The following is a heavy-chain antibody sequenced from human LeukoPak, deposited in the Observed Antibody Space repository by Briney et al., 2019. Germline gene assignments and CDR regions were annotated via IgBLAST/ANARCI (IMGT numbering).Heavy chain of an antibody. Sequence: ASVKVSCKASGGTFSSYAISWVRQAPGQGLEWMGWITGYNGKTNYVQEFQGRVTMTTDTSTSTAYMELRSLRSDDTAVYYCARAPERLGWFDPWGQGTLVIVSS. CDR2: ITGYNGKT. CDR3: ARAPERLGWFDP. CDR1: GGTFSSYA. V-gene: IGHV1-18*01. J-gene: IGHJ5*02. D-gene: IGHD1-1*01.